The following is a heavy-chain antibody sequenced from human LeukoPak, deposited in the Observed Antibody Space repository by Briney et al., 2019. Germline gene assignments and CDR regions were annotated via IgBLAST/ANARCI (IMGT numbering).Heavy chain of an antibody. J-gene: IGHJ6*03. CDR2: IYPGDSDT. V-gene: IGHV5-51*01. Sequence: GESLKISCKGSGYSFTSYWIGWVRQMPGKGLEWMGIIYPGDSDTRYSPSFQGQVTISADKSIGTAYLQWSSLKASDTAMYYCARPARRGKGYYYYMDVWGKGTTVTVSS. CDR1: GYSFTSYW. D-gene: IGHD3-10*01. CDR3: ARPARRGKGYYYYMDV.